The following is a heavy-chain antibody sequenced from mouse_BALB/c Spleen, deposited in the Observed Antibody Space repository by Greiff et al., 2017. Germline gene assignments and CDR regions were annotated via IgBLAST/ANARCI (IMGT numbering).Heavy chain of an antibody. V-gene: IGHV2-9*02. CDR2: IWAGGST. CDR1: GFSLTSYG. CDR3: AREKVYYAMDY. J-gene: IGHJ4*01. Sequence: VKLVESGPGLVAPSQSLSITCTVSGFSLTSYGVHWVRQPPGKGLEWLGVIWAGGSTNYNSALMSRLSISKDNSKSQVFLKMNSLQTDDTAMYYCAREKVYYAMDYWGQGTSVTVSS.